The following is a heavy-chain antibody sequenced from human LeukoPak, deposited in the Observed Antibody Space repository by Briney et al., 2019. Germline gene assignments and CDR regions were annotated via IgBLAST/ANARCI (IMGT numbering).Heavy chain of an antibody. CDR3: ARQIVGATTFDY. J-gene: IGHJ4*02. D-gene: IGHD1-26*01. V-gene: IGHV5-10-1*01. Sequence: GASLQISCKGSGYCFTSYWISWVRQLPGKGLEWMGRIDPSDSYTNYSPSFQGHVTISADKSISTAYLQWSSLKASDTAMYYCARQIVGATTFDYWGQGTLVTVSS. CDR2: IDPSDSYT. CDR1: GYCFTSYW.